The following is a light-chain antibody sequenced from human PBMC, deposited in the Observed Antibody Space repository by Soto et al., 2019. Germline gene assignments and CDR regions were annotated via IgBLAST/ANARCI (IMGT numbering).Light chain of an antibody. J-gene: IGLJ1*01. Sequence: QSALTQPRSVSGSPGQSVTISCTGTSSDVGNYKFVSWYQQHPGKAPKLMIYDVSERPSGVPDRFSGSKSGSTASLTISGLQAEDEADYYCCSYAGSYTFVFGTGTKLTVL. CDR3: CSYAGSYTFV. CDR1: SSDVGNYKF. CDR2: DVS. V-gene: IGLV2-11*01.